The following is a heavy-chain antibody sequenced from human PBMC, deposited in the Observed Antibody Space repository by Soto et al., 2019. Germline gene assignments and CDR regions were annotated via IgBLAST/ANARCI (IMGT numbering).Heavy chain of an antibody. Sequence: PSETLSLTCAVYGGSFSGYYWSWIRQPPGKGLEWIGEINHSGSTNYNPSLKSRVTISVDTSKNQFSLKLSSVTAADTAVYYCARGGKYYGSGSYPTINYYYYYYMDVWGKGTTVT. J-gene: IGHJ6*03. V-gene: IGHV4-34*01. CDR1: GGSFSGYY. CDR2: INHSGST. D-gene: IGHD3-10*01. CDR3: ARGGKYYGSGSYPTINYYYYYYMDV.